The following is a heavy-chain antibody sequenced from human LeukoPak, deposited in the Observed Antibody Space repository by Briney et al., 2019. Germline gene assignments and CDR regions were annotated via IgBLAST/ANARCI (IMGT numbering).Heavy chain of an antibody. CDR3: ARDYTPYDFWSGPGAFDI. J-gene: IGHJ3*02. Sequence: GGFLRLSCAASGFTFSSYSMNWVRQAPGKGLEWVSSISSSSSYIYYADSVKGRFTISRDNAKNSLYLQMNSLRAEDTAVYYCARDYTPYDFWSGPGAFDIWGQGTMVTVSS. V-gene: IGHV3-21*01. D-gene: IGHD3-3*01. CDR2: ISSSSSYI. CDR1: GFTFSSYS.